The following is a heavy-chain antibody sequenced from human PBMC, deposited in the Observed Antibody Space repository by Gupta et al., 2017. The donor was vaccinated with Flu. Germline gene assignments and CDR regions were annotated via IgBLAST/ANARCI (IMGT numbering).Heavy chain of an antibody. V-gene: IGHV3-49*03. D-gene: IGHD2-8*01. CDR2: IRGKDYGGKR. CDR3: GRGLTKPGVKYYFDY. Sequence: EVRLVESGGGLVEPGGSLRLTCTASGFPFANDNISWFRQAPGKGLEWVGFIRGKDYGGKREFAASAIGRFTISRDDSKNIAYLQMNSLKIEDTGVYFCGRGLTKPGVKYYFDYWGQGTLVTVSS. CDR1: GFPFANDN. J-gene: IGHJ4*02.